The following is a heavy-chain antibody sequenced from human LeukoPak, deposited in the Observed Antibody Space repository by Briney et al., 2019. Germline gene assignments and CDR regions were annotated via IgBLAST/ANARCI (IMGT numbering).Heavy chain of an antibody. Sequence: GGSLRLSCAASGFTFSSYEMNWVRQAPGKGLEWVSYISSSGSTIYYADSVKGRFTISRDNAKNSLYLQMNSLRAEDTAVYYCARDNGWLQLTYFDYWGQGTLVTVSS. CDR3: ARDNGWLQLTYFDY. D-gene: IGHD5-24*01. J-gene: IGHJ4*02. V-gene: IGHV3-48*03. CDR1: GFTFSSYE. CDR2: ISSSGSTI.